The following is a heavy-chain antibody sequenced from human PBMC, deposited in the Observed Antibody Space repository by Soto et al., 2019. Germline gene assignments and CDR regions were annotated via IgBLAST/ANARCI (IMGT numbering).Heavy chain of an antibody. CDR2: IHPSRDT. J-gene: IGHJ5*02. Sequence: QVQLQQWGAGLLKPSETLSLTCAVHSGSFSSYYCSWTRQPPGKCLEWIGEIHPSRDTDYNPSLIIRVTISLGTSKRLFPMRLTSETAADSAGDICTRGRHLHKGGRTWGPGTLVTVSS. V-gene: IGHV4-34*02. CDR1: SGSFSSYY. CDR3: TRGRHLHKGGRT. D-gene: IGHD3-16*01.